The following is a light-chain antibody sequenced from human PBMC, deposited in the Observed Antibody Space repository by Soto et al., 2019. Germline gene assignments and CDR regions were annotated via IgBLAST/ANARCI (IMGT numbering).Light chain of an antibody. J-gene: IGLJ2*01. CDR2: DNN. V-gene: IGLV1-51*01. Sequence: QSVLTQPPSVSAAPGQTVTISCSGSSSNIGSNYVSWYQQLPGTAPKLLIYDNNERPSGIPDRFSGSKSGTSATLGITGLQTGDEADYYCATWDYSLSAGVFGGGTKLTVL. CDR3: ATWDYSLSAGV. CDR1: SSNIGSNY.